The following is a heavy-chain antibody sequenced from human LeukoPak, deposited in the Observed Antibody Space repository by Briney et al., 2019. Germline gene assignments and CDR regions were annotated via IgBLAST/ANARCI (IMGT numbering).Heavy chain of an antibody. V-gene: IGHV1-2*02. CDR1: GYTFTGYY. J-gene: IGHJ4*02. CDR3: AKDWRISSGYYFDY. CDR2: INPNSGGT. Sequence: ASVKVSCKASGYTFTGYYMHWVRQAPGQGLEWMGWINPNSGGTNYAQKFQGRVTMTRDTSISTAYMELSRLRSDDTAVYYCAKDWRISSGYYFDYWGQGTLVTVSS. D-gene: IGHD3-22*01.